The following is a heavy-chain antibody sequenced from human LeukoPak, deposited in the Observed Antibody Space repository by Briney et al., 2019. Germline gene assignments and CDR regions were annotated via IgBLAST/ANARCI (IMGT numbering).Heavy chain of an antibody. CDR1: GASISTGTYY. V-gene: IGHV4-39*01. CDR3: ARHDGGYDWGPFHS. D-gene: IGHD5-12*01. CDR2: IYYSGST. Sequence: KPSETLSLTCNVSGASISTGTYYWGWIRQPPGKGLEWIGSIYYSGSTYYNPSLKSRVTISVETSKNQFSLNLRSVTAADTAVYYCARHDGGYDWGPFHSWGQGALVTVSS. J-gene: IGHJ4*02.